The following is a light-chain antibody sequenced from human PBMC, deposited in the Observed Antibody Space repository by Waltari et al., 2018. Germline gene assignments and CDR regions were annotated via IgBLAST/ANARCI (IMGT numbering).Light chain of an antibody. CDR3: DSYTSTSSLPYV. CDR1: SRDVGGYKY. CDR2: EVN. J-gene: IGLJ1*01. Sequence: QSALTQPASVSGSPGQSITISCIGTSRDVGGYKYVSWYQQYPGKAPKLIIYEVNNRPSGVSNRFSGSKSGNTASLTISGLQPEDEAAYFCDSYTSTSSLPYVFGTGTKVTVL. V-gene: IGLV2-14*01.